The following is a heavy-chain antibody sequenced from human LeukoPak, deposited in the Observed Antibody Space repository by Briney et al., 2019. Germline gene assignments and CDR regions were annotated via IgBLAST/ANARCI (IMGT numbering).Heavy chain of an antibody. CDR2: INPNSGGT. D-gene: IGHD4-11*01. J-gene: IGHJ5*02. CDR1: GYTFTGYY. Sequence: GASVKVSCKASGYTFTGYYMHWVRQAPGQGLEWMGWINPNSGGTNYAQEFQGRVTMTRDTSISTAYMELSRLRSDDTAVYYCARGNYYSNPDGNWFDPWGQGTLVTVSS. CDR3: ARGNYYSNPDGNWFDP. V-gene: IGHV1-2*02.